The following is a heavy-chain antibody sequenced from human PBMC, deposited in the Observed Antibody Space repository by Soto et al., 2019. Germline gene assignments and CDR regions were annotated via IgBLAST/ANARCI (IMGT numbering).Heavy chain of an antibody. CDR3: AYRAPDGIRWYSTVSAYLRNRSPDL. CDR2: ISESGGST. J-gene: IGHJ2*01. V-gene: IGHV3-23*01. Sequence: KGLEWVSGISESGGSTHYADSVRGRFTVSRDNSKNSLSLRTNSLRDEDTAVYFCAYRAPDGIRWYSTVSAYLRNRSPDL. D-gene: IGHD3-10*01.